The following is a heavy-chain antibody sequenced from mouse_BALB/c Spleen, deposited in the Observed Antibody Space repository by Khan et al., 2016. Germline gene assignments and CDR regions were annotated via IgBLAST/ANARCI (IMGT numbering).Heavy chain of an antibody. J-gene: IGHJ2*01. CDR3: AREGDGSCFDY. V-gene: IGHV1-54*01. D-gene: IGHD2-3*01. CDR2: INPGSGGT. CDR1: GYAFTNYL. Sequence: QVQLQQSGAELVRPGTSVKVSCKAAGYAFTNYLIEWVKQRPGQGLEWIGVINPGSGGTNYNEKFKGKATLTADKSSSTAYMQLSSLTSDDSAVYFCAREGDGSCFDYWGQGTTLTVSS.